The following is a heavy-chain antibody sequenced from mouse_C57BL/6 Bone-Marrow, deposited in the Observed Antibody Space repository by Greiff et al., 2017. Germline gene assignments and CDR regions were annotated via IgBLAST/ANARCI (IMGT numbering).Heavy chain of an antibody. Sequence: VQLQQSGAELARPGASVKLSCKASGYTFTSYGISWVKQRTGQGLEWIGEIYPRSGNTYYNEKFKGKATLTADKSSSTAYMELRSLPSEDSAVYFCARGRITTVVANFDYWGQGTTLTVSS. CDR1: GYTFTSYG. CDR2: IYPRSGNT. V-gene: IGHV1-81*01. J-gene: IGHJ2*01. CDR3: ARGRITTVVANFDY. D-gene: IGHD1-1*01.